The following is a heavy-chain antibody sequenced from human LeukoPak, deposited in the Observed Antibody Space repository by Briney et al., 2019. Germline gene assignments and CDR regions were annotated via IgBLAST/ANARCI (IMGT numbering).Heavy chain of an antibody. Sequence: ASVKVSCKASGYTFTSYGLSWVRQSPGQGLDWMGWISPYNGDTNYAQKFQGRVTMTTNTSTSTAYMELSSLRSEDTAVYYCASVGYSYGYYFDYWGQGTLATVSS. J-gene: IGHJ4*02. CDR2: ISPYNGDT. V-gene: IGHV1-18*01. CDR1: GYTFTSYG. CDR3: ASVGYSYGYYFDY. D-gene: IGHD5-18*01.